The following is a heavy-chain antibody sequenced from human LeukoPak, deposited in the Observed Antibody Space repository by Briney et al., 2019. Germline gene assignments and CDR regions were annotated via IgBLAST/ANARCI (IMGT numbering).Heavy chain of an antibody. V-gene: IGHV5-51*01. CDR1: GYSFTSYW. J-gene: IGHJ4*02. Sequence: GESLKISCQGSGYSFTSYWIGWVRQMPGKGLEWMGIIYPGDSDTRYSPSFQGQVTISADKSISTAYLQWSSLKASGTAMYYCARPHGDYPYYFDYWGQGTLVTVSS. CDR2: IYPGDSDT. CDR3: ARPHGDYPYYFDY. D-gene: IGHD4-17*01.